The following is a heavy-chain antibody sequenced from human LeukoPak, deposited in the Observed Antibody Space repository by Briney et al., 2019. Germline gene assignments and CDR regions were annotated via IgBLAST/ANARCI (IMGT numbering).Heavy chain of an antibody. CDR3: ARDRGGSHDHDAFDI. CDR1: GGTFSSYA. D-gene: IGHD1-26*01. J-gene: IGHJ3*02. V-gene: IGHV1-69*05. Sequence: ASVKVSCKASGGTFSSYAISWVRQAPGQGLEWMGGIIPIFGTANYAQKFQGRVTITTDESTSTAYMELSSLRSEDTAVYYCARDRGGSHDHDAFDIWGQGTMVTVSS. CDR2: IIPIFGTA.